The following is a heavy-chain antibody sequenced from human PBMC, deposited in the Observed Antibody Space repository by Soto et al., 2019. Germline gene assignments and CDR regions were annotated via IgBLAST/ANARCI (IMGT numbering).Heavy chain of an antibody. J-gene: IGHJ6*02. D-gene: IGHD3-9*01. CDR1: GGTFSSYA. CDR2: IIPIFGTA. V-gene: IGHV1-69*12. Sequence: QVQLVQSGAEVKKPGSSVKVSCKASGGTFSSYAISWVRQAPGQGLEWMGGIIPIFGTANYAQKFQGRVTLTADESTSRAYMELSSLRSEDTAVYYCARVVLTGYQAHYYYYGMDVWGQGTTVTVSS. CDR3: ARVVLTGYQAHYYYYGMDV.